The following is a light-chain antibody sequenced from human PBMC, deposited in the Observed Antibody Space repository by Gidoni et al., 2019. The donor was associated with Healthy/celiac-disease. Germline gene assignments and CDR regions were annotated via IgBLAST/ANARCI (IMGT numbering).Light chain of an antibody. Sequence: SYEHTPPPSTPVSPGQTARITCSGDQLGDKSACWYQQKPGQSPVLVIYQDSKRPSGIPERFSGSNSGNTATLTISGTQAMDEADYYCQAWDSSTVVFGGGTKLTVL. CDR2: QDS. CDR1: QLGDKS. J-gene: IGLJ2*01. V-gene: IGLV3-1*01. CDR3: QAWDSSTVV.